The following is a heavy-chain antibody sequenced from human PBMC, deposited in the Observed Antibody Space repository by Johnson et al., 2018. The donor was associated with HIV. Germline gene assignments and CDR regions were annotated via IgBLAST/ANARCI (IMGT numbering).Heavy chain of an antibody. CDR2: ISLDGSNQ. D-gene: IGHD3-16*01. J-gene: IGHJ3*02. CDR1: GFTFSSYG. V-gene: IGHV3-30*18. Sequence: QVQLVESGGGVVQAGRSLRLSCAASGFTFSSYGMHWVRQAPGKGLEWVAVISLDGSNQYYGDFVKGRFSISRDYSKNTPYLQMNSLRVEDTAVYYCAKARHNLFGAYDICGQAPMVTASS. CDR3: AKARHNLFGAYDI.